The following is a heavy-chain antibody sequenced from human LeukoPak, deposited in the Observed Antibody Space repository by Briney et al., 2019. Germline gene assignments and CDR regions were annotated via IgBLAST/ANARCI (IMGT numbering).Heavy chain of an antibody. J-gene: IGHJ4*02. Sequence: ASVKVSCKASGYTFTGYYMHWVRQAPGQGLEWMGWINPNSGGTNYAQKFQGWVTMTRDTSICTAYMELSRLRSDDTAVYYCARENYYDSSGYMDYWGQGTLVTVSS. CDR3: ARENYYDSSGYMDY. V-gene: IGHV1-2*04. CDR1: GYTFTGYY. CDR2: INPNSGGT. D-gene: IGHD3-22*01.